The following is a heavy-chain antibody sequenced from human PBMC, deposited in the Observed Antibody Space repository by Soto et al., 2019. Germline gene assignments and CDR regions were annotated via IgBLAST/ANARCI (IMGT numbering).Heavy chain of an antibody. V-gene: IGHV4-59*01. CDR2: IYYSGST. CDR1: GGSSSSYY. J-gene: IGHJ4*02. CDR3: ARVYGGAFDY. D-gene: IGHD4-17*01. Sequence: ASETLSHTCTVSGGSSSSYYWSWIRQPPGKGLEWIGYIYYSGSTNYNPSLKSRVTISVDTSKNQFSLKLSSVTAADTAVYYCARVYGGAFDYWGQGTLVTVSS.